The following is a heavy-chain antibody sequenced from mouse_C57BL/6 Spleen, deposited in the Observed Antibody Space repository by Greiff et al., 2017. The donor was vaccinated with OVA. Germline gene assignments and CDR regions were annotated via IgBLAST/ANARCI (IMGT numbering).Heavy chain of an antibody. CDR3: AKKGAVVATDWYFDV. D-gene: IGHD1-1*01. Sequence: VQGVESGPGLVQPSQSLSITCTVSGFSLTSYGVHWVRQSPGKGLEWLGVIWRGGSTDYNAAFMSRLSITKDNSKSQVFFKMNSLQADDTAIYYCAKKGAVVATDWYFDVWGTGTTVTVSS. CDR1: GFSLTSYG. V-gene: IGHV2-5*01. CDR2: IWRGGST. J-gene: IGHJ1*03.